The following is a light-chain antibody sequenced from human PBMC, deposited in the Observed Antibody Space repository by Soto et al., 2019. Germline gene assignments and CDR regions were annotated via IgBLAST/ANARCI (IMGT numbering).Light chain of an antibody. CDR3: CSYAGSSTYYV. CDR2: EGS. CDR1: SSDVGNYNL. Sequence: QSALTQPASVSGSPGPSITISCTGTSSDVGNYNLVSWYQQHPGKAPKLMIYEGSKRPSGVSNRFSASKSGNTASLTISGLQAEDEADYYCCSYAGSSTYYVFGTGTKVTVL. J-gene: IGLJ1*01. V-gene: IGLV2-23*01.